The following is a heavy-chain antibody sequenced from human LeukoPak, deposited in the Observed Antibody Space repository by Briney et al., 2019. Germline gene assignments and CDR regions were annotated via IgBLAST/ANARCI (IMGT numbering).Heavy chain of an antibody. J-gene: IGHJ4*02. CDR1: GFTFSSYG. D-gene: IGHD6-19*01. CDR3: AKDVAVADRAYYFDY. CDR2: ISYDGSNK. Sequence: GGSLRLSCAASGFTFSSYGMHWVRQAPGKGLEWVAVISYDGSNKYYADSVKGRFTISRDNSKNTLYLQMNSLRAEDTAAYYCAKDVAVADRAYYFDYWGQGTLVTVSS. V-gene: IGHV3-30*18.